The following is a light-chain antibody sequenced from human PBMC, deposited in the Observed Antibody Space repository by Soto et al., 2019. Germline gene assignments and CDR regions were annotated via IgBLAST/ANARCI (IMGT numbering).Light chain of an antibody. V-gene: IGLV2-23*02. CDR2: EVT. Sequence: HSALTQPASVSGSPGQSITISCTGTSSDVGSYNLVSWYQQHPGKAPKLMIYEVTKRPSGVSNRFSGSKSGNTASLTTSGLQAEDEADYFCCSFAGSPYVFGTGTKVTVL. CDR3: CSFAGSPYV. CDR1: SSDVGSYNL. J-gene: IGLJ1*01.